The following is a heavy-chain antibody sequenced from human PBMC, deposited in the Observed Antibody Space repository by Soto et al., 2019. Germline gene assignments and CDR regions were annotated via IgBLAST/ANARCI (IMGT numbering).Heavy chain of an antibody. CDR2: ISGSGGST. V-gene: IGHV3-23*01. J-gene: IGHJ5*02. D-gene: IGHD2-15*01. Sequence: GGSLRLSCAASGFTFAMSWVRQAPGKGLEWVSAISGSGGSTYYADSVKGRFTISRDNSKNTLYLQMNSLRAEDTAVYYCLKDGPSSLCSGGSCYLSYWFDPWGQGTLVTVSS. CDR3: LKDGPSSLCSGGSCYLSYWFDP. CDR1: GFTFA.